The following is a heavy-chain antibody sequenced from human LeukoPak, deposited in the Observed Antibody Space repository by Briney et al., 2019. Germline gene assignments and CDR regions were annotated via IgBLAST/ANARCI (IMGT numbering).Heavy chain of an antibody. V-gene: IGHV7-4-1*02. J-gene: IGHJ5*02. CDR1: GYTFTSYA. CDR3: ARSEYYYDSSGYSWFDP. Sequence: ASVKVSCKASGYTFTSYAMNWVRQAPGQGLEWMGWINTNTGNPTYAQGFTGRFVFSLDTSVSTAYLQISCLKAEDTAVYYCARSEYYYDSSGYSWFDPWGQGTLVTVSS. D-gene: IGHD3-22*01. CDR2: INTNTGNP.